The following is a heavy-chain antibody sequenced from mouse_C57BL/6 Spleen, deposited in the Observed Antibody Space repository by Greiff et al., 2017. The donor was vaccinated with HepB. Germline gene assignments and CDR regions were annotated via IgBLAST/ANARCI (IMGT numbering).Heavy chain of an antibody. CDR1: GFTFSDYG. D-gene: IGHD1-1*01. V-gene: IGHV5-17*01. J-gene: IGHJ4*01. CDR3: ARRDDYGSHYAMDY. CDR2: ISSGSSTI. Sequence: EVQRVESGGGLVKPGGSLKLSCAASGFTFSDYGMHWVRQAPEKGLEWVAYISSGSSTIYYADTVKGRFTISRDNAKNTLFLQMTSLRSEDTAMYYCARRDDYGSHYAMDYWGQGTSVTVSS.